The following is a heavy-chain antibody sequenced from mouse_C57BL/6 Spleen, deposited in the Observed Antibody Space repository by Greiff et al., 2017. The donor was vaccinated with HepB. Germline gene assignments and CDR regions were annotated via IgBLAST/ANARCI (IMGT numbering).Heavy chain of an antibody. D-gene: IGHD1-1*01. CDR2: IRSKSSNYAT. J-gene: IGHJ4*01. Sequence: EVMLVESGGGLVQPKGSLKLSCAASGFTFNTYAMHWVRQAPGKGLEWVARIRSKSSNYATYYADSVKDRFTISRDDSQSMLYLQMNNLKTEDTAMYYGVRESGYGSSSYAMDYWGQGTSVTVSS. CDR3: VRESGYGSSSYAMDY. V-gene: IGHV10-3*01. CDR1: GFTFNTYA.